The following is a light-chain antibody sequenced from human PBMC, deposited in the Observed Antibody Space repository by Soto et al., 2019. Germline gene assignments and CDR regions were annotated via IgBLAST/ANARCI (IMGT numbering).Light chain of an antibody. V-gene: IGLV2-14*01. CDR3: SSYTSSKSYV. Sequence: LTPPASVSGSPGQSITVSCPGTSSDVGGYHYVSWYQQHPGKAPQLMIYEVSNRPSGVSNRFSGSKSGNTASLTISGLQAEDEADYYCSSYTSSKSYVFGSGPKGNVL. CDR2: EVS. CDR1: SSDVGGYHY. J-gene: IGLJ1*01.